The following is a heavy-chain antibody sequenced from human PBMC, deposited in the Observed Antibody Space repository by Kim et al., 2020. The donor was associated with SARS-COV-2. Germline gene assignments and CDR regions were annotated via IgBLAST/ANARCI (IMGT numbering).Heavy chain of an antibody. Sequence: GDSGTRNSPSFQGQVTISADKSISTAYLQWSSLKASDTAMYYCARHWAFDIWGQGTMVTVSS. CDR3: ARHWAFDI. J-gene: IGHJ3*02. CDR2: GDSGT. V-gene: IGHV5-51*01.